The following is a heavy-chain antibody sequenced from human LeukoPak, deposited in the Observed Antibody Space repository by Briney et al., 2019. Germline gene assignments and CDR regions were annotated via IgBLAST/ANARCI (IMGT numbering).Heavy chain of an antibody. Sequence: ASVKVSFKASGYTFTSYDINWVRQATGQGLEWMGWMNPNSGNTGYAHKFQGRVTMTRNTSISTAYMELSSLRSEDTAVYYCVRERRQQLLRRNWFDPWGQGTLVTVSS. D-gene: IGHD6-13*01. CDR3: VRERRQQLLRRNWFDP. CDR2: MNPNSGNT. J-gene: IGHJ5*02. CDR1: GYTFTSYD. V-gene: IGHV1-8*01.